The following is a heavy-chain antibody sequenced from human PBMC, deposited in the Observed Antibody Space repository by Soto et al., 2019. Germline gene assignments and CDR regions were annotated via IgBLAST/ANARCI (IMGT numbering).Heavy chain of an antibody. V-gene: IGHV4-59*01. Sequence: SETLSLTCTVSGGSISSYYWSWIRQPPGKGLEWIGYIYYSGSTNYNPSLKSRVTISVDTSKNQFSLKLSSVTAADTAVYYCARGMYSSSSVWFDPWGQGTLVTVSS. CDR2: IYYSGST. CDR1: GGSISSYY. D-gene: IGHD6-6*01. CDR3: ARGMYSSSSVWFDP. J-gene: IGHJ5*02.